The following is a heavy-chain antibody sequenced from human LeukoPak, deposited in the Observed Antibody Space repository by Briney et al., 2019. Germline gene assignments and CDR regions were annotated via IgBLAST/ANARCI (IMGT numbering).Heavy chain of an antibody. CDR2: IYTGGST. J-gene: IGHJ4*02. D-gene: IGHD5-18*01. CDR3: AREMTQGGVYTYGLDY. Sequence: GGSLRLSCAASGFSFGSNYMSWVRQAPGKGLEWVSVIYTGGSTSYANSVKGRFTISRDNSKNTVYLQMNSLRVEDTAVYYCAREMTQGGVYTYGLDYWGQGTLVTVSS. CDR1: GFSFGSNY. V-gene: IGHV3-53*01.